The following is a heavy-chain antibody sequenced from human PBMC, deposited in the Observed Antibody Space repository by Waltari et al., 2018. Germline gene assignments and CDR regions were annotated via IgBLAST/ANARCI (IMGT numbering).Heavy chain of an antibody. CDR1: GTTFSSYT. CDR2: IIPILGRG. Sequence: QVQLVHSGAEVKKPGSSVKVPCKASGTTFSSYTISWVRQAPGQGLEWMGRIIPILGRGNDTQKIQGRVTITADKSTSTDYMELSSLRSEDTAVYYCARPSLYSSWPEFDYWGQGTLVTVSS. D-gene: IGHD6-6*01. J-gene: IGHJ4*02. CDR3: ARPSLYSSWPEFDY. V-gene: IGHV1-69*02.